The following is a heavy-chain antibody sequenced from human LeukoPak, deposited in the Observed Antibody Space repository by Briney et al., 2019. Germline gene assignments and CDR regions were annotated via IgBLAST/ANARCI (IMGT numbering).Heavy chain of an antibody. Sequence: ESGPALVKPTQTLTLTCTFSGFSLSTSGMCVSWIRQPPGKALEWLARIDWDDGKYYSTSLKTRLAITKDTSKNQVVLTMTNMDPVDTATYFCARTLLIRDAFDVWGQGTMVTVSS. D-gene: IGHD2-8*01. V-gene: IGHV2-70*11. J-gene: IGHJ3*01. CDR2: IDWDDGK. CDR3: ARTLLIRDAFDV. CDR1: GFSLSTSGMC.